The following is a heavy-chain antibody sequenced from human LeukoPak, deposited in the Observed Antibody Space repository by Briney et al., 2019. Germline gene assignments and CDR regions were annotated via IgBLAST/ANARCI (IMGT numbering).Heavy chain of an antibody. D-gene: IGHD6-13*01. J-gene: IGHJ4*02. CDR1: GFTFSNYW. CDR2: IRSSGPSI. CDR3: ARDGPAAGTEVDY. V-gene: IGHV3-21*01. Sequence: GGSLRLSCAASGFTFSNYWMHWVRQAPGKGLVWVSYIRSSGPSIYYAGSVKGRFTISRDNTKNSLYLQMNSLRPEDTAVYYCARDGPAAGTEVDYWGQGTLVTVSS.